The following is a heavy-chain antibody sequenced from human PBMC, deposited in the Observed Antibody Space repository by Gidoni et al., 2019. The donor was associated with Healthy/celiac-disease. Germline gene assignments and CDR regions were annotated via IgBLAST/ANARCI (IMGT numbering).Heavy chain of an antibody. CDR3: ARHSRAVAHFDY. J-gene: IGHJ4*02. Sequence: QLQLQESGPGLVKPSETLSLTCTVSGGSISSSSYYWGWLRQPPGKGLEWIGSIYYSGSTYYNPSLKSRVTISVDTSKNQFSLKLSSVTAADTAVYYCARHSRAVAHFDYWGQGTLVTVSS. D-gene: IGHD6-19*01. V-gene: IGHV4-39*01. CDR1: GGSISSSSYY. CDR2: IYYSGST.